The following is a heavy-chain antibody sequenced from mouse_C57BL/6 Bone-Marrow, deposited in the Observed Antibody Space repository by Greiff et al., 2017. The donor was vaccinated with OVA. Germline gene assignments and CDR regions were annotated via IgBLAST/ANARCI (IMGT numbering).Heavy chain of an antibody. D-gene: IGHD1-1*01. CDR1: GYTFTSYW. CDR2: IYPGSGST. Sequence: QVQLQQPGAELVKPGASVKMSCKASGYTFTSYWITWVKQRPGQGLEWIGDIYPGSGSTNYNEKFKSKATLTVDTSSSTAYMQRSSLTSEDSAVYYCAIYYYGSRGYAMDYWGQGTSVTVSS. J-gene: IGHJ4*01. CDR3: AIYYYGSRGYAMDY. V-gene: IGHV1-55*01.